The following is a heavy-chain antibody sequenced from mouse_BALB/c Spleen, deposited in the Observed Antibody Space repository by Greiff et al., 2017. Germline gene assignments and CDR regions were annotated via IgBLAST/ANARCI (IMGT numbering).Heavy chain of an antibody. CDR1: GFTFSSYT. J-gene: IGHJ3*01. V-gene: IGHV5-6-4*01. CDR2: ISSGGSYT. Sequence: EVQLVESGGGLVKPGGSLKLSCAASGFTFSSYTMSWVRQTPEKRLEWVATISSGGSYTYYPDSVKGRFTISRDNAKNTLYLQMSSLKSEDTAMYYCTRDKEVSWFAYWGQGTLVTVSA. CDR3: TRDKEVSWFAY.